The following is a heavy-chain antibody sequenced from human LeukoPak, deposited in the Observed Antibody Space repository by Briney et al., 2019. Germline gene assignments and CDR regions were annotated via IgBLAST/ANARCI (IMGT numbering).Heavy chain of an antibody. CDR2: INPNSGGT. D-gene: IGHD3-22*01. CDR1: GYTFTGYY. CDR3: AREKWEDSSGYYLVY. Sequence: ASVKVSCKASGYTFTGYYMHWVRQAPGQGLEWMGWINPNSGGTNYAQKFQGRVTMTRDTSISTAYMELRSLRSDDTAVYYCAREKWEDSSGYYLVYWGQGTLVTVSS. J-gene: IGHJ4*02. V-gene: IGHV1-2*02.